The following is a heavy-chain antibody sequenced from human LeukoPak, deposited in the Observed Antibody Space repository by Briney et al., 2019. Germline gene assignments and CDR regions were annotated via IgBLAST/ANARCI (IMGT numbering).Heavy chain of an antibody. D-gene: IGHD6-19*01. CDR2: IKQDSSAT. CDR3: ARWSYSSGWFIDY. V-gene: IGHV3-7*01. CDR1: GFTFSSYW. Sequence: GGSLRLSCAASGFTFSSYWMSWVRQAPEKGLEWVANIKQDSSATAYVDSVKGRFTISRDNAKNSLYLQMNSLRPEDTAVYYCARWSYSSGWFIDYWGQGTLVTVSS. J-gene: IGHJ4*02.